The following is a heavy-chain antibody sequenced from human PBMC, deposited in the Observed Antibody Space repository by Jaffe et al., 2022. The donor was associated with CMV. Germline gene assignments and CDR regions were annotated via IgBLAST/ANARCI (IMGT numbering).Heavy chain of an antibody. CDR3: ARTSPEDYYDSSGYYGGLDY. V-gene: IGHV5-51*01. J-gene: IGHJ4*02. CDR1: GYSFTSYW. CDR2: IYPGDSDT. Sequence: EVQLVQSGAEVKKPGESLKISCKGSGYSFTSYWIGWVRQMPGKGLEWMGIIYPGDSDTRYSPSFQGQVTISADKSISTAYLQWSSLKASDTAMYYCARTSPEDYYDSSGYYGGLDYWGQGTLVTVSS. D-gene: IGHD3-22*01.